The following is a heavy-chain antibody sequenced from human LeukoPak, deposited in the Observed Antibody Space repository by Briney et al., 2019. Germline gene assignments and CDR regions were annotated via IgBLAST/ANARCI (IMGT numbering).Heavy chain of an antibody. CDR3: ARGGPYMVRGSYFDY. CDR2: INHSGRT. D-gene: IGHD5-18*01. Sequence: PSETLSLTCAVYGGSFSGYYWSWIRQPPGKGLERIGEINHSGRTNYNPSLKSRVTISVDTSKNQFSLKLSSVTAADTAVYYCARGGPYMVRGSYFDYWGQGTLVTVSS. V-gene: IGHV4-34*01. J-gene: IGHJ4*02. CDR1: GGSFSGYY.